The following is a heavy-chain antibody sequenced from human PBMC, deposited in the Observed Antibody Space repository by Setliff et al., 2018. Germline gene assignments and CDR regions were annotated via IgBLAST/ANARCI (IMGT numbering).Heavy chain of an antibody. D-gene: IGHD2-8*01. CDR1: GFIFDDYA. J-gene: IGHJ4*02. CDR2: IRAGSDNR. CDR3: ARGHCTTISCFLDH. Sequence: GGSLRLSCAASGFIFDDYAMHWVRQAPGKGLEWVSGIRAGSDNRAYADSVKGRFTISRDNAKNSLYLQLDSLRPDDTAFYYCARGHCTTISCFLDHWGQGIMVTVSS. V-gene: IGHV3-9*01.